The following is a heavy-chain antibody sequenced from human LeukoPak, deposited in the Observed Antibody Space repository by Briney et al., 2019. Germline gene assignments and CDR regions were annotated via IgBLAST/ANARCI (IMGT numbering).Heavy chain of an antibody. D-gene: IGHD4-23*01. Sequence: GGSLRLSCAVSGFTFSTKSMNWVRQAPGKGLEWVSYITADSGTTYYADSVKGRFTISRDNAKNSLYLQMNSLRDEDTAVYYCARNYGGNSAGWGQGTLVTVSS. CDR2: ITADSGTT. CDR1: GFTFSTKS. CDR3: ARNYGGNSAG. V-gene: IGHV3-48*02. J-gene: IGHJ4*02.